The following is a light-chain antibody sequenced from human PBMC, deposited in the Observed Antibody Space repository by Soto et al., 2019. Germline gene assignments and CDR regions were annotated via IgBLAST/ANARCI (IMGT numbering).Light chain of an antibody. Sequence: QLVLTQSPSASASLGASVKLTCTLSSGHSDYGIAWHQQQPDKGPRYLMKFNRDGSHNKGDGIPDRFSGSSSGAERYLIISSLQSDDEADFCCQTGDTVVVFGGGTKLTVL. CDR1: SGHSDYG. V-gene: IGLV4-69*01. CDR3: QTGDTVVV. J-gene: IGLJ2*01. CDR2: FNRDGSH.